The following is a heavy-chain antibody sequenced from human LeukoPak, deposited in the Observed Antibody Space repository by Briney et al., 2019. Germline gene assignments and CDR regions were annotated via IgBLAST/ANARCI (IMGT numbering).Heavy chain of an antibody. J-gene: IGHJ4*02. CDR2: IYYSGST. CDR1: GGSISSSSYY. Sequence: SETLSLTCTVSGGSISSSSYYWGWIRQPPGKGLEWIGSIYYSGSTYYNPSLKSRVTISVDTSKNQFSLKLSSVTAADTAVYYCSAYYDYVWGSYRDGYWGQGTLVTVSS. D-gene: IGHD3-16*01. V-gene: IGHV4-39*01. CDR3: SAYYDYVWGSYRDGY.